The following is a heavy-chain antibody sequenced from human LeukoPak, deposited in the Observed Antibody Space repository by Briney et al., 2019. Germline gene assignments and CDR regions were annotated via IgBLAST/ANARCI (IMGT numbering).Heavy chain of an antibody. Sequence: TPGGSLRLSRAASGFTFSSYSMNWVRQGPGKGLEWVSSISSSSSYIYYAGSMKGRFTISRDNAKNSLYLQMSSLRAEDTAVYYCARDARDGYNFDYWGQGTLVTVSS. CDR1: GFTFSSYS. CDR3: ARDARDGYNFDY. V-gene: IGHV3-21*01. J-gene: IGHJ4*02. CDR2: ISSSSSYI. D-gene: IGHD5-24*01.